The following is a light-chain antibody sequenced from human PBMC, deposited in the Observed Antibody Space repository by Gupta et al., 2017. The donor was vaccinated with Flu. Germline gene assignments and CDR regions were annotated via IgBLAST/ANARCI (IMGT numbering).Light chain of an antibody. CDR1: QSVSTA. CDR3: QQYNNWPPLT. V-gene: IGKV3-15*01. Sequence: IVMTQSPATLPVSPGESATLSCRASQSVSTALAWYQQKPGQTPRLLIFGSSTRATGVPARFSGSGSGTEFTLTISSLQSEDFAVYYCQQYNNWPPLTFGGGTKVEIK. CDR2: GSS. J-gene: IGKJ4*01.